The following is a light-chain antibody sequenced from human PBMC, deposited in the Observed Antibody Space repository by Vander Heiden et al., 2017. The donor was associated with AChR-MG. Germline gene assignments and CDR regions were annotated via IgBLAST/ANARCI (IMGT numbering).Light chain of an antibody. CDR3: QSYDSSLSGVV. CDR2: GNS. CDR1: SSNTGAGYD. V-gene: IGLV1-40*01. J-gene: IGLJ2*01. Sequence: QSVLTQPSSVSGAPGPRVTISCTGSSSNTGAGYDVHGYQQLPGTAPKLLIYGNSNRPSGVPDRFSGSKSGTSASLAITGLQAEDEADYYCQSYDSSLSGVVFGGGTKLTVL.